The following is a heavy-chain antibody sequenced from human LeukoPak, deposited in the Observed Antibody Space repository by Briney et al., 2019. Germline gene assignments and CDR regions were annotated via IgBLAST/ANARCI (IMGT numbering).Heavy chain of an antibody. CDR3: ARDLDGSSWLDY. D-gene: IGHD6-13*01. CDR2: ISAYNGNT. V-gene: IGHV1-18*01. Sequence: ASVKVSCKASGYTFTSYAMNWVRQAPGQGLEWMGWISAYNGNTKNAQKLQGRVTMTTDTSTSTAYMELRSLRSDDTAVYYCARDLDGSSWLDYWGQGTLVTVSS. CDR1: GYTFTSYA. J-gene: IGHJ4*02.